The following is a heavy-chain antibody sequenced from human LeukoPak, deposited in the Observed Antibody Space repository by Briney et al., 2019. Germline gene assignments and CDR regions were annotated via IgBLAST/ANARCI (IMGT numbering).Heavy chain of an antibody. V-gene: IGHV3-21*04. CDR2: ISSSSSYI. Sequence: GGSLRLSCAASGFTFSSYSMNWVRQAPGKGLEWVSSISSSSSYIYYADSVKGRFTISRDNSKNTLYLQMNSLRAEDTAVYYCAKDASGGDYYWGQGTLVTVSS. D-gene: IGHD2-21*02. CDR1: GFTFSSYS. J-gene: IGHJ4*02. CDR3: AKDASGGDYY.